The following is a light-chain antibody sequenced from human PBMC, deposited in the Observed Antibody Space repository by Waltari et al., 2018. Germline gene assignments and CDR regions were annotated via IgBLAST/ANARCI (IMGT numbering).Light chain of an antibody. Sequence: QSVLTQPPSASGTPGQRVTISCSGSSSNIGRNVVNWYQQLPGTAPKLLMFSNNQLPLGFPDQCSGSKSGTSASLAISGLQSEDEADYYCAAWDDSLNGPGYVFGTGTKVSVL. CDR2: SNN. CDR3: AAWDDSLNGPGYV. J-gene: IGLJ1*01. CDR1: SSNIGRNV. V-gene: IGLV1-44*01.